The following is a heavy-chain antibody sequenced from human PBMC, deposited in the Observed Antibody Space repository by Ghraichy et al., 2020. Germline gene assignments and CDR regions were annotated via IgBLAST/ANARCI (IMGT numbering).Heavy chain of an antibody. CDR2: IYHSGST. CDR1: GGSISSGGYS. V-gene: IGHV4-30-2*01. D-gene: IGHD3-22*01. CDR3: ARVGHDSSGYYFSSFDY. Sequence: SEILSLTCAVSGGSISSGGYSWSWIRQPPGKGLEWIGYIYHSGSTYYNPSLKSRVTISVDRSKNQFSLKLSSVTAADTAVYYCARVGHDSSGYYFSSFDYWGQGTLVTVSS. J-gene: IGHJ4*02.